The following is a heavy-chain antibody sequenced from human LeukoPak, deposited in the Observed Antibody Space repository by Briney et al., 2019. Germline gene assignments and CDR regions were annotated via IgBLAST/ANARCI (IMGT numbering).Heavy chain of an antibody. CDR2: IPYDGSIK. J-gene: IGHJ4*02. Sequence: PGRSLRLSCAASGFTFSSYGVHWVRQAPGKGLEWVANIPYDGSIKYYADSVKGRFTISRDNSKNTLYLQMNSLRTEDTAMYYCARDMGTGYCSSPSFYAFDYWGQGTLVTVSS. D-gene: IGHD2-2*01. CDR1: GFTFSSYG. CDR3: ARDMGTGYCSSPSFYAFDY. V-gene: IGHV3-30*03.